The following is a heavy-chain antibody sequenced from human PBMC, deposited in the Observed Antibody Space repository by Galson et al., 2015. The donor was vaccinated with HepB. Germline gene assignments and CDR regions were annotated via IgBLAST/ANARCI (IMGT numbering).Heavy chain of an antibody. J-gene: IGHJ4*02. CDR3: ARAPGDYGDYVGYFDY. Sequence: SLRLSCAASGFTFSSYAMHWVRQAPGKGLEWVAVISYDGSNKYYADSVKGRFAISRDNSKNTLYLQMNSLRAEDTAVYYCARAPGDYGDYVGYFDYLGQGTLVTVSS. CDR1: GFTFSSYA. V-gene: IGHV3-30*09. D-gene: IGHD4-17*01. CDR2: ISYDGSNK.